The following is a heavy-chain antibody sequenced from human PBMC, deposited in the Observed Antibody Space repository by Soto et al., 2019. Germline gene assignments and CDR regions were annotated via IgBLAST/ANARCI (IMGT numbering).Heavy chain of an antibody. J-gene: IGHJ1*01. D-gene: IGHD2-15*01. CDR3: AREENCRGGTCYSEYFHH. CDR1: GYIFTAYS. Sequence: ASVNFSCKTSGYIFTAYSMHWVRQAPGQGLEWMGVVNPSGGSAHYAQSFEGRVTLTRDTSTSTSYMELSSLRSEDTAVYYCAREENCRGGTCYSEYFHHWGQGTLVTVSS. CDR2: VNPSGGSA. V-gene: IGHV1-46*01.